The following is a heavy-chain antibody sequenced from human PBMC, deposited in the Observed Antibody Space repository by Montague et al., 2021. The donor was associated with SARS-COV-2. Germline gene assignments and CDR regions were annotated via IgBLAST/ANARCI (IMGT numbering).Heavy chain of an antibody. D-gene: IGHD1-26*01. CDR1: GFYFSYA. CDR2: ILNDGSNK. Sequence: SLRLSCAASGFYFSYAMHWVRQAPGQGLEWVALILNDGSNKHYADSVKGRFTISRDNSKSTLYLQMNSLRTEDTAVYYCARESGSFHDGGYFDTGARDPWSPSPQ. V-gene: IGHV3-30*04. CDR3: ARESGSFHDGGYFDT. J-gene: IGHJ4*02.